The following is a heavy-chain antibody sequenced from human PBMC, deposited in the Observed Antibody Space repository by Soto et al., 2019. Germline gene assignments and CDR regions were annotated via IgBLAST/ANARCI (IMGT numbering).Heavy chain of an antibody. J-gene: IGHJ4*02. D-gene: IGHD6-13*01. Sequence: SGPTGEPIQTLTLTCTVSGFSLTTRVVTLGWILQPPGRAPEWLALSTQYSPSLQSRLTFTKDTSKNQVVLTMTNMDPVDTATYYCTLRQDTSRGPIYWGQGIMVTVSS. CDR2: STQ. CDR3: TLRQDTSRGPIY. CDR1: GFSLTTRVVT. V-gene: IGHV2-5*01.